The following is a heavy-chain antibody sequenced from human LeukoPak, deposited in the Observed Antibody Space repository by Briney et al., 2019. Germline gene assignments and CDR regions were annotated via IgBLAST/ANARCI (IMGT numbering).Heavy chain of an antibody. V-gene: IGHV4-30-2*01. CDR3: ARDPQGDSGYVGFDP. D-gene: IGHD5-12*01. Sequence: SETLSLTCTVSGGSISSGGYYWSWIRQPPGKGLEWIGYIYHSGSTYYNPSLKSRVTMSVDTSKNQFSLKLSSVTAADTAVYYCARDPQGDSGYVGFDPWGQGTLVTVSS. J-gene: IGHJ5*02. CDR2: IYHSGST. CDR1: GGSISSGGYY.